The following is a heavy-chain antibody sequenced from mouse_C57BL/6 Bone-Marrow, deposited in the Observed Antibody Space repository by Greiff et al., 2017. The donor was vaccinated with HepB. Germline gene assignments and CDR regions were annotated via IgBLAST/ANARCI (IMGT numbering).Heavy chain of an antibody. J-gene: IGHJ2*01. CDR1: GFTFSSYA. V-gene: IGHV5-4*01. D-gene: IGHD1-1*01. Sequence: DVMLVQSGGGLVKPGGSLKLSCAASGFTFSSYAMSWVRQTPEKRLEWVATISDGGSYTYYPDNVKGRFTISRDNAKNNLYLQMSHLKSEDTAMYYCARELRYYFDYWGQGTTLTVSS. CDR3: ARELRYYFDY. CDR2: ISDGGSYT.